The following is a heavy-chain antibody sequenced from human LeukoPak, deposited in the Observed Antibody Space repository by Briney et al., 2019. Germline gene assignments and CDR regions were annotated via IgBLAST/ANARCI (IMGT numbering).Heavy chain of an antibody. Sequence: GGSLRLSCAASGFTFSSYAMSWVRQAPGKGLEWVSAISGSGGSTYYADSVKGRFTISRDNSKNTLYLQMNSLRAEDTAVYYCAKDLDYYYDSSGFDYWGQGTLVTVSS. V-gene: IGHV3-23*01. J-gene: IGHJ4*02. CDR2: ISGSGGST. CDR1: GFTFSSYA. CDR3: AKDLDYYYDSSGFDY. D-gene: IGHD3-22*01.